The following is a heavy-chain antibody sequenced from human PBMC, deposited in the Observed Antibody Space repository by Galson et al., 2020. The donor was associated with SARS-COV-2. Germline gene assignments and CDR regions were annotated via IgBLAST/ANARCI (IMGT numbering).Heavy chain of an antibody. J-gene: IGHJ3*02. CDR1: GFTFSSYA. CDR2: ISYDGSNK. D-gene: IGHD1-26*01. Sequence: QLGESLKISCAASGFTFSSYAMHWVRQAPGKGLEWVAVISYDGSNKYYADSVKGRFTISRDNSKNTLYLQMNSLRAEDTAVYYCAAGGGGSYYGAFDIWCQGTMVTVSS. V-gene: IGHV3-30*04. CDR3: AAGGGGSYYGAFDI.